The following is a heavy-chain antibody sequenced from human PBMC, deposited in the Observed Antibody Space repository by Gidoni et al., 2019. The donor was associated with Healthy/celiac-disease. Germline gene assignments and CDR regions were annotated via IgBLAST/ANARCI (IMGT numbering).Heavy chain of an antibody. D-gene: IGHD3-22*01. CDR3: AKEEYYDSSGYFDY. V-gene: IGHV3-30*18. CDR1: GFTFSSYG. Sequence: QVQLVESGGGVVQPGGSLRPSCAASGFTFSSYGMNWVRQAPGKGLEWVAVISYDGSNKYYADSVKGRFTIFRDNSKNTLYLQMNSLRAEDTAVYYCAKEEYYDSSGYFDYWGQGTLVTVSS. CDR2: ISYDGSNK. J-gene: IGHJ4*02.